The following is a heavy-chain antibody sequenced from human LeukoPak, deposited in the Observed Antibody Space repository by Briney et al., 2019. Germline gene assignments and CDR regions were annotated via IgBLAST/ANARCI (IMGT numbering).Heavy chain of an antibody. CDR2: IYYSGST. CDR3: ARGRGAGYDSDDY. D-gene: IGHD5-12*01. J-gene: IGHJ4*02. Sequence: PSETLSLTCTVSGGSISRYYWSWIRQPPGKGLVWIGYIYYSGSTNYNPSHKSRVTISVDTSKNQFSLKLSSVTAADAAVYYCARGRGAGYDSDDYWGQGTLVTVSS. CDR1: GGSISRYY. V-gene: IGHV4-59*01.